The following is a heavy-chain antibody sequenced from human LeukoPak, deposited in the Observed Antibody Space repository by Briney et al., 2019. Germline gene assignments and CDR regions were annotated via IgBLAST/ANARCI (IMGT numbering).Heavy chain of an antibody. CDR2: IYTSGST. CDR3: ARTSRDYYYYYYMDV. V-gene: IGHV4-4*07. CDR1: GGSISSYY. Sequence: KPSETLSLTCTVSGGSISSYYWSWIRQPAGKGLEWIGRIYTSGSTNYNPSLKSRVTMSVDTSKNQFSLKLSSVTAADTAVYYCARTSRDYYYYYYMDVWGKGTTVTVSS. J-gene: IGHJ6*03.